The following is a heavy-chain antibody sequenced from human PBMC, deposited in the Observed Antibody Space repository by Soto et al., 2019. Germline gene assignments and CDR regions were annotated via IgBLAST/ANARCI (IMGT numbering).Heavy chain of an antibody. CDR1: GFTFSSYG. CDR3: AKGTDDYGDIGYFDY. V-gene: IGHV3-30*18. D-gene: IGHD4-17*01. J-gene: IGHJ4*02. Sequence: GGSLRLSCAASGFTFSSYGMHWVRQAPGKGLEWVAVISYDGSNKYYADSVKGRFTISRDNSKNTLYLQMNSLRAEDTAVYYCAKGTDDYGDIGYFDYWGQGTLVTVSS. CDR2: ISYDGSNK.